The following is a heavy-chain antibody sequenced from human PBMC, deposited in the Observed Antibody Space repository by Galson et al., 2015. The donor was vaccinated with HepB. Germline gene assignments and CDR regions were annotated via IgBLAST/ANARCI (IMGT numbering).Heavy chain of an antibody. CDR3: ATDSSGYYYFDY. Sequence: SVKVSCKASGYTFSSYGISWVRQAPGQGPEWMGWISGYSGDTNYAQYFQGRVTMTTDTSTSTAYMELRSLRSDDTAVYYCATDSSGYYYFDYWGQGTLVIVSS. CDR1: GYTFSSYG. CDR2: ISGYSGDT. D-gene: IGHD3-22*01. J-gene: IGHJ4*02. V-gene: IGHV1-18*01.